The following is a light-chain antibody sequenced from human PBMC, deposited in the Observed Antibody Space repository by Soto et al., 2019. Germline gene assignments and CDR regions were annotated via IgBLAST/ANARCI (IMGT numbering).Light chain of an antibody. V-gene: IGKV1-5*03. CDR2: TAS. CDR3: QHYNSYSEA. CDR1: QTISSW. Sequence: DIQMTQSPSTLSGSVGDRVTITCRASQTISSWLALYQQKPGKAPKLLIYTASTLKSGVPSRFSGSGSGTEFTLTISSLQPDDGATYYCQHYNSYSEAFGQGTKVELK. J-gene: IGKJ1*01.